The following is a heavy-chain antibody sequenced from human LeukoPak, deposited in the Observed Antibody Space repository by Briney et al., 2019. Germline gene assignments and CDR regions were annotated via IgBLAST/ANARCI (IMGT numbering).Heavy chain of an antibody. J-gene: IGHJ4*02. Sequence: GGSLRLSCAASGFTFSNAWMSWVRQAPGKGLEWVGRIKSKTDGGTTDYAAPVKGRFTISRDDSKNTLYLQMNSLKTEDTAVYYCTTVLRFLEWLNPFDYWGQGTLVTVSS. CDR1: GFTFSNAW. D-gene: IGHD3-3*01. CDR2: IKSKTDGGTT. V-gene: IGHV3-15*01. CDR3: TTVLRFLEWLNPFDY.